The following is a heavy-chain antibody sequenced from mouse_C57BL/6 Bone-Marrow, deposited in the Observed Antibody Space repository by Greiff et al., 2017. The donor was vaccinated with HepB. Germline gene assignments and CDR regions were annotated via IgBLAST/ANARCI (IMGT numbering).Heavy chain of an antibody. CDR2: IYPRSGNT. Sequence: VQRVESGAELARPGASVKLSCKASGYTFTSYGISWVKQRTGQGLEWIGEIYPRSGNTYYNEKFKGKATLTADKSSSTAYMELRSLTSEDSAVYFCARRESYYYGSSYPYYAMDYWGQGTSVTVSS. V-gene: IGHV1-81*01. CDR3: ARRESYYYGSSYPYYAMDY. CDR1: GYTFTSYG. D-gene: IGHD1-1*01. J-gene: IGHJ4*01.